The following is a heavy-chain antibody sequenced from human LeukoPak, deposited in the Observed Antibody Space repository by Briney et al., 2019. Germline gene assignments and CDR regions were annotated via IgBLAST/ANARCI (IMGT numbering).Heavy chain of an antibody. J-gene: IGHJ4*02. V-gene: IGHV1-2*02. CDR1: AYSFTGYY. CDR3: ARVLYGDHFDC. CDR2: INPNSGGT. Sequence: ASVKVSCKASAYSFTGYYMHWVRQAPGQGLEWMGWINPNSGGTNYAQTFQGRVTMTRDTSINTVFMELSRLRSDDTAVYYCARVLYGDHFDCWGQGTLVTVSS. D-gene: IGHD4-17*01.